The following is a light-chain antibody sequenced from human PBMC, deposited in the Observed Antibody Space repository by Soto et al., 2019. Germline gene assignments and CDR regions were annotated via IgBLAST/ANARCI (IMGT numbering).Light chain of an antibody. Sequence: DVVMTQSPLSLPVPLGQPASISCRSSLSLVHADGNVYLNWFLQRPGQSPRRLIYKVSNRDSGVPDRFRGRVSGTDFTLKISRVEAEDVGVYYCLQATHWPYTFGQGTQLQI. CDR3: LQATHWPYT. V-gene: IGKV2-30*02. CDR1: LSLVHADGNVY. CDR2: KVS. J-gene: IGKJ2*01.